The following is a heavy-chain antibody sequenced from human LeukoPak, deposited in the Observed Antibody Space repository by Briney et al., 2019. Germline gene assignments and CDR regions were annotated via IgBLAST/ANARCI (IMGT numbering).Heavy chain of an antibody. CDR2: ISYDGRNE. Sequence: GGSLRLSCAASGFIFNTFAMHWVRQAPGKGLEWVAVISYDGRNEYYADSVEGRFTISRDNSKNTLSLQMNSLRAEDTAVYYCARDGEGDYYESSGTGGYFDYWGQGTLVTVSP. D-gene: IGHD3-22*01. V-gene: IGHV3-30*04. CDR1: GFIFNTFA. CDR3: ARDGEGDYYESSGTGGYFDY. J-gene: IGHJ4*02.